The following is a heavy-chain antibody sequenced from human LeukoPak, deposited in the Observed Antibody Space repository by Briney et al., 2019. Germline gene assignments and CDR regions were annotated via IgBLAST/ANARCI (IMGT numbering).Heavy chain of an antibody. D-gene: IGHD3-10*01. CDR2: IRDDGSAK. Sequence: PGGSLRLSCATAGFTFSGYYMTWVRQAPGKGLEWVASIRDDGSAKFYVDSVKGRFTISRDNAKNSLELQLNSLRAEDTAVYYCTRGPPDGSGNYYPGDFWGQGTLVTVSS. V-gene: IGHV3-7*01. CDR1: GFTFSGYY. J-gene: IGHJ4*02. CDR3: TRGPPDGSGNYYPGDF.